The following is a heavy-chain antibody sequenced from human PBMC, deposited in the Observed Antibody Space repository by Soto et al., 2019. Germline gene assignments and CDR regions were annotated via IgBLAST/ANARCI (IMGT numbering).Heavy chain of an antibody. CDR2: LSGSGNTI. D-gene: IGHD3-10*01. CDR1: GFIFSDYY. CDR3: ATYTSPYTSGSFDY. J-gene: IGHJ4*02. Sequence: GGSLRLSCAASGFIFSDYYMSWVRQAPGKGLECLAYLSGSGNTIYYADSVQARFTISRDNTKKSLYLQMDGLRAEDTALYYCATYTSPYTSGSFDYWGQGTLVTVSS. V-gene: IGHV3-11*01.